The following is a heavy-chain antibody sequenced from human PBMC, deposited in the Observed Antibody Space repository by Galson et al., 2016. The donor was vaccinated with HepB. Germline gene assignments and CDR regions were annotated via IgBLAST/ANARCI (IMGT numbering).Heavy chain of an antibody. CDR1: GFTFSSYG. CDR3: ARGLRTYYDILTGYPFAEYFQH. Sequence: SLRLSCAASGFTFSSYGMHWVRQAPGKGLEWVAVIWYDGSNKYYADSVKGRFTISRDNSKNTLYLQMNSLRAGDTAVYYCARGLRTYYDILTGYPFAEYFQHWGQGTLVTVSS. J-gene: IGHJ1*01. V-gene: IGHV3-33*01. CDR2: IWYDGSNK. D-gene: IGHD3-9*01.